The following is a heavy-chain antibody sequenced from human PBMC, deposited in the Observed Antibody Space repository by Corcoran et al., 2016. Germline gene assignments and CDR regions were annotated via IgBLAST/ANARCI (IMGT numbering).Heavy chain of an antibody. Sequence: QLQLQESGPGLVKPSETLSLTCTVSGGSISSSSYYWGWIRQPPGKGLEWIGRIYYSGSTYYNPSLKSRVTISVDTSKNQFSLKLSSVTAADTTVYYFARSIRGVRGWCVPWGQGTLVTVSS. CDR1: GGSISSSSYY. CDR2: IYYSGST. J-gene: IGHJ5*02. V-gene: IGHV4-39*01. D-gene: IGHD3-10*01. CDR3: ARSIRGVRGWCVP.